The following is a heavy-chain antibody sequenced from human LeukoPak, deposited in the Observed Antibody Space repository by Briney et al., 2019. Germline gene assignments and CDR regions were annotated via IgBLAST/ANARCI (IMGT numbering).Heavy chain of an antibody. CDR2: IIPVFGTA. D-gene: IGHD2-2*01. Sequence: GASVKVSCKASGGTFSSYAISWVRQAPGQGLEWMGGIIPVFGTANYAQKFLGGVTITADESTSTAYMELSNLRSEDTAVYYCARDLVVIVPTAISYYYYMDVWGKGTTVTVSS. J-gene: IGHJ6*03. CDR3: ARDLVVIVPTAISYYYYMDV. V-gene: IGHV1-69*13. CDR1: GGTFSSYA.